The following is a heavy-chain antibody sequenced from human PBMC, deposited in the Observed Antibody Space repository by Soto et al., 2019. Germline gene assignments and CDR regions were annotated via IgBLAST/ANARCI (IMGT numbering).Heavy chain of an antibody. CDR1: AGAFSSYA. CDR3: ARDGPPTSGTTSYYYYYGMDV. D-gene: IGHD1-1*01. CDR2: IIPIFGTA. J-gene: IGHJ6*02. Sequence: ASVKVSFKTSAGAFSSYAISWVRQAPGQGLEWMGGIIPIFGTANYAQKFQGRVTITADESTSTAYMELSSLRSEDTAVYYCARDGPPTSGTTSYYYYYGMDVWGQGTTVTVSS. V-gene: IGHV1-69*13.